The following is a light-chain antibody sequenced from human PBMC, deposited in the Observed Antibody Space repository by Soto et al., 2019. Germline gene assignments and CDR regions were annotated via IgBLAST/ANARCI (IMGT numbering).Light chain of an antibody. V-gene: IGLV7-46*01. Sequence: QAVVTQEPSLTVSPGGTVTLTCGSSTGAVTNGHYPYWFQQKPGQAPRTLIYDTTNRRSWTPARFSGSLLGGKAALTLSGAQPEDEAEYYCLLSYNGPYVFGTGTKVTV. CDR3: LLSYNGPYV. CDR1: TGAVTNGHY. J-gene: IGLJ1*01. CDR2: DTT.